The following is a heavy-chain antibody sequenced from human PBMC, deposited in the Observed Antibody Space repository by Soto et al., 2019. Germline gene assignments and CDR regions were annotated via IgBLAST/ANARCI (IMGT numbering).Heavy chain of an antibody. J-gene: IGHJ5*02. CDR1: GGSISSGGYS. Sequence: QLQLQESGSGLVKPSQTLSLTCAVSGGSISSGGYSWSWIRQPPGKGLEWIGYIYHSRSTYYVPSLKRRVTLTVARSKNQSSLKPSSVTASNMAVYYCARVQRPWGQGTLVTVSS. CDR3: ARVQRP. CDR2: IYHSRST. D-gene: IGHD2-2*01. V-gene: IGHV4-30-2*01.